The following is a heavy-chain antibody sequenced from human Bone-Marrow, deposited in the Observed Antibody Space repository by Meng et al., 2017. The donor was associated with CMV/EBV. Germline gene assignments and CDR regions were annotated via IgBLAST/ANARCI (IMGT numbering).Heavy chain of an antibody. CDR2: INPNSGGT. CDR1: GYSFTGYY. CDR3: AREGQLVLGYYGMDV. V-gene: IGHV1-2*02. J-gene: IGHJ6*02. D-gene: IGHD6-6*01. Sequence: ASVKVSCKASGYSFTGYYIHWVRQAPGQGLEWMGWINPNSGGTNYAQKFQGRVTMTRDTSISTAYMELSRLRSDDTAVYYCAREGQLVLGYYGMDVWGQGNTVTVSS.